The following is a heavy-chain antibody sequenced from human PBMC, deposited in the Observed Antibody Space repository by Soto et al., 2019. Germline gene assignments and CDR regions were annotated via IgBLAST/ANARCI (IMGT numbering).Heavy chain of an antibody. V-gene: IGHV4-39*01. D-gene: IGHD4-17*01. CDR2: IYYSGST. CDR3: ARRGLVAVTPFDY. CDR1: GGSISSSSYY. J-gene: IGHJ4*02. Sequence: PSETLSLSCTVSGGSISSSSYYWGWIRQPPGKGLEWIGSIYYSGSTYYNPSLKSRVTISVDTSKNQFSLKLSSVTAADTAVYYCARRGLVAVTPFDYWGQGTQVTVSS.